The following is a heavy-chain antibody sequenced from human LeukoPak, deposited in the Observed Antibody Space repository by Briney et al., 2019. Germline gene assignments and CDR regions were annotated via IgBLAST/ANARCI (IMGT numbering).Heavy chain of an antibody. V-gene: IGHV4-59*08. CDR3: ARSHLSGYYTI. J-gene: IGHJ4*02. D-gene: IGHD3-22*01. CDR1: GGSISSYY. Sequence: SETPSLTCTVSGGSISSYYWSWIRQPPGKGLEWIGYIYYSGSTNYNPSLKSRVTISVDTSKNQFSLKLSSVTAADTAVYYCARSHLSGYYTIWGQGTLVTVSS. CDR2: IYYSGST.